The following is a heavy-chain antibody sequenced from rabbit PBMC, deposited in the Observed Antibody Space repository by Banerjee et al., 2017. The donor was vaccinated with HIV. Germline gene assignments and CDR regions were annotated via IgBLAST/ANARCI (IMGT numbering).Heavy chain of an antibody. Sequence: QQQLVESGGGLVKPEGTLTLTCKASGIDFIAYYYMCWVRQAPGKGPEWIACIYTGSGDTYYASWVNGRFTISKTSSTTVTLQMTSLTAADTATYFCARGVDGYGYATSRLDLWGQGTLVTVS. V-gene: IGHV1S45*01. CDR2: IYTGSGDT. D-gene: IGHD6-1*01. J-gene: IGHJ3*01. CDR3: ARGVDGYGYATSRLDL. CDR1: GIDFIAYYY.